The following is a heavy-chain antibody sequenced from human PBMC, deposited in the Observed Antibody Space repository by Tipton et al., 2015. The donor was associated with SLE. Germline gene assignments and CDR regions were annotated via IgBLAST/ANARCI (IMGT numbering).Heavy chain of an antibody. CDR1: GGSITSYY. Sequence: TLSLTCTVSGGSITSYYWSWIRQHPGKGLEFIAFIYFSGRTYYSPSLKSRVTISVDTSENQFSLKLSSVTAADTAVYYCARMEDRWYFDLWGRGTLLTVSS. J-gene: IGHJ2*01. V-gene: IGHV4-31*03. D-gene: IGHD2-15*01. CDR2: IYFSGRT. CDR3: ARMEDRWYFDL.